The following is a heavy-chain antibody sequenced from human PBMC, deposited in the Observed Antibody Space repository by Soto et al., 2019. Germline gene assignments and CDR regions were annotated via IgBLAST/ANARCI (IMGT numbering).Heavy chain of an antibody. D-gene: IGHD3-10*01. Sequence: QVQLVQSGGEVKKPGASVKVSCKASGYTFTNYGISWVRQAPGQGLEWMGWINVYNGNTKYAQKVQGRATMHTATSTSTAYRQLRIRSSDDTAVSYCARGVGSGSYYNQYDWFDPWGQGTLVTVSS. CDR1: GYTFTNYG. V-gene: IGHV1-18*01. J-gene: IGHJ5*02. CDR3: ARGVGSGSYYNQYDWFDP. CDR2: INVYNGNT.